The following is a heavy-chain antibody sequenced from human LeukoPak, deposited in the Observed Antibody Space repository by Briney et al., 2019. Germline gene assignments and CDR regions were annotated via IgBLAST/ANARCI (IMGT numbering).Heavy chain of an antibody. D-gene: IGHD4-23*01. CDR1: GFTFSSYE. V-gene: IGHV3-48*03. CDR2: ISSSGSTI. CDR3: AKSCGGNSCFDY. J-gene: IGHJ4*02. Sequence: GGSLRLSCAASGFTFSSYEMNWVRQAPGKGLEWVSYISSSGSTIYYADSVKGRFTISRDNAKNSLYLQMNSLRAEDTVVYYCAKSCGGNSCFDYWGQGTLVTVSS.